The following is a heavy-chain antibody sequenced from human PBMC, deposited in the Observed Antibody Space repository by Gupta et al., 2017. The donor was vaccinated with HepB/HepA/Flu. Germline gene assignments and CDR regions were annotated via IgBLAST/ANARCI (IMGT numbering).Heavy chain of an antibody. D-gene: IGHD2-21*01. CDR1: GGSISGYY. J-gene: IGHJ5*02. CDR3: ARGPYGGGDCYFWFDP. Sequence: QVQLQESGPGLVKPSETLSLTCTVSGGSISGYYWSWIRQPAGKGLEWIGRIYTSGTTNYNPSLKSRVTMSVDTSKYQFSLKMSSVTAADTAVYYCARGPYGGGDCYFWFDPWGQGTLVTVSS. V-gene: IGHV4-4*07. CDR2: IYTSGTT.